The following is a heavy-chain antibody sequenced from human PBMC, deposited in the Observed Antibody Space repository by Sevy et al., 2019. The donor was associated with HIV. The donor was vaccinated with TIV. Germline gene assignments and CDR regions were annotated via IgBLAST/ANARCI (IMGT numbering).Heavy chain of an antibody. CDR2: ISYDGSNK. V-gene: IGHV3-30-3*01. Sequence: GGSLRLSFAASGFTFSSYAMHWVRQAPGKGLEWVAVISYDGSNKYYADSVKGRFTISRDNSKNTLYLQMNSLRAEDTAVYYCARRDYYDRALDYWGQGTLVTVSS. CDR1: GFTFSSYA. J-gene: IGHJ4*02. CDR3: ARRDYYDRALDY. D-gene: IGHD3-10*02.